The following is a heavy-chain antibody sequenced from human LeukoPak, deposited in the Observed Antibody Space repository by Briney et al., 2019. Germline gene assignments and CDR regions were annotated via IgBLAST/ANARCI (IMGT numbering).Heavy chain of an antibody. J-gene: IGHJ4*02. V-gene: IGHV4-59*01. D-gene: IGHD2-21*01. CDR3: ARGGFQSDY. CDR2: IYYSGST. CDR1: GGSMTSYY. Sequence: SETLSLTCTVSGGSMTSYYWSWIRQPPGKGLEWIGYIYYSGSTKYNPSLKSRVTISVDTSKNQFPLKLNSMTTADTAVYYCARGGFQSDYWGQGTLVTVSS.